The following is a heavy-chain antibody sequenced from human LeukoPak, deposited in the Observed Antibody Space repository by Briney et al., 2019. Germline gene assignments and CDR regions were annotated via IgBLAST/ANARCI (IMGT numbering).Heavy chain of an antibody. CDR3: ARMTDYYDSSGYPYGFDP. CDR1: GGSISSYY. D-gene: IGHD3-22*01. CDR2: IYYSGST. Sequence: SETLSLTCIVSGGSISSYYWSWIRQPPGKGLEWIGYIYYSGSTNYNPSLKSRVTISVDTSKNQFSLKLSSVTAADTAVYYCARMTDYYDSSGYPYGFDPWGQGTLVTVSS. J-gene: IGHJ5*02. V-gene: IGHV4-59*08.